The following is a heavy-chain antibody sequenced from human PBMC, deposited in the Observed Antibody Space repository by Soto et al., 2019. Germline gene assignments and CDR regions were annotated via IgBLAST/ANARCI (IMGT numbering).Heavy chain of an antibody. Sequence: QLVESGGGLVQPGGSLRLSCEASGFTFSGYWMSWVRQAPGKGLGWVADIKHDGSVQYYVDSVKGRFTISRDNAKKLLYLQMNGLRAEDTALYYCARATYSNAWYRFDLWGQRTLVTVSS. D-gene: IGHD4-4*01. CDR3: ARATYSNAWYRFDL. V-gene: IGHV3-7*03. J-gene: IGHJ4*02. CDR1: GFTFSGYW. CDR2: IKHDGSVQ.